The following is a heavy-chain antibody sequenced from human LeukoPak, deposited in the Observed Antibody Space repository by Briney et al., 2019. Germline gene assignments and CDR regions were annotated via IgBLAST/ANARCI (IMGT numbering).Heavy chain of an antibody. D-gene: IGHD2-2*01. CDR3: ARDPTTDIVVVPAAIPIPHYYYYYGMDV. CDR2: ISAYHGNT. Sequence: ASVKVSCKASGYTFTSYGISWVRQAPGQGLEWMGWISAYHGNTNYAQKLQGRVTMTTDTSTSTAYMELRSLRSDDTAVYYCARDPTTDIVVVPAAIPIPHYYYYYGMDVWGQGTTVTVSS. V-gene: IGHV1-18*01. CDR1: GYTFTSYG. J-gene: IGHJ6*02.